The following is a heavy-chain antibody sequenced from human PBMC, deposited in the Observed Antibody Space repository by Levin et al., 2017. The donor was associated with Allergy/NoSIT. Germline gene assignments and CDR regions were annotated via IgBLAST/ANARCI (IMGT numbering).Heavy chain of an antibody. CDR3: ARGILGGNYGFYEDY. D-gene: IGHD1-7*01. J-gene: IGHJ4*02. CDR2: ISSSSSYI. CDR1: GFTFSSYN. Sequence: GESLKISCAASGFTFSSYNMNWVRQAPGKGLEWVSSISSSSSYIYYADSVKGRFTISRDNAKNSLYLQMNSLRAEDTSVYYCARGILGGNYGFYEDYWGQGTLVTVSS. V-gene: IGHV3-21*01.